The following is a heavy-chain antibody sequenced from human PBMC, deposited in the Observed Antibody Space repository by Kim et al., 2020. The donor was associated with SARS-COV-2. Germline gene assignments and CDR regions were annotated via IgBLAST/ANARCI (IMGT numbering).Heavy chain of an antibody. CDR2: IKQDGSEK. J-gene: IGHJ4*02. CDR1: GFTFSSYW. D-gene: IGHD6-19*01. Sequence: GGSLRLSCAASGFTFSSYWMSWVRQAPGKGLEWVANIKQDGSEKYYVDSVKGRFTISRDNAKNSLYLQMNSLRAEDTAVYYCATYSSGWGGYFDYWGQGTLVTVSS. CDR3: ATYSSGWGGYFDY. V-gene: IGHV3-7*05.